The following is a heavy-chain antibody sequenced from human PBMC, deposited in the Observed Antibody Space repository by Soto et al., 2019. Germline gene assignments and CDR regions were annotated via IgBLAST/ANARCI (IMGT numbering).Heavy chain of an antibody. CDR2: MNPNSGNT. D-gene: IGHD3-16*01. Sequence: QVQLVQSGAEVKKPGASVKVSCKASGYTFTSYDINWVRQATGQGLEWMGWMNPNSGNTGYAQKFQGRITMTRNTSISTAYMALSSLSAEDTAVYYREREGVWGMDVVGQGTNVTVSS. CDR1: GYTFTSYD. CDR3: EREGVWGMDV. J-gene: IGHJ6*02. V-gene: IGHV1-8*01.